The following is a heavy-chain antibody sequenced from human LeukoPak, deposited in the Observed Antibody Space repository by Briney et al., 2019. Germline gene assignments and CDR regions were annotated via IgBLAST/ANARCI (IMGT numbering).Heavy chain of an antibody. D-gene: IGHD6-19*01. Sequence: KTGGSLRLSCAASGFTFSSYAMSWVRQAPGKGLEWVSVMTGSSTNTYYADFVKGRFSISRDNSKNTLYLQMNSLRVEDTAVYYCAKGLAEQWLAPLGYWGQGTPVIVSS. CDR3: AKGLAEQWLAPLGY. V-gene: IGHV3-23*01. CDR1: GFTFSSYA. CDR2: MTGSSTNT. J-gene: IGHJ4*02.